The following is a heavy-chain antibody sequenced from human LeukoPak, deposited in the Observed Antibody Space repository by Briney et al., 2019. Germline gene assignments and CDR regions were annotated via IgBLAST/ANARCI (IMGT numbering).Heavy chain of an antibody. CDR1: GGSFSGYY. CDR3: AREAFPRGYNWNYDAFDI. D-gene: IGHD1-7*01. J-gene: IGHJ3*02. CDR2: INHSGSA. Sequence: SETLSLTCAVYGGSFSGYYWSWIRQPPGKGLEWIGEINHSGSANYNPSLKSRVTISIDTSKNQFSLKLNSVTAADTAVYYCAREAFPRGYNWNYDAFDIWGQGTMVTVSS. V-gene: IGHV4-34*01.